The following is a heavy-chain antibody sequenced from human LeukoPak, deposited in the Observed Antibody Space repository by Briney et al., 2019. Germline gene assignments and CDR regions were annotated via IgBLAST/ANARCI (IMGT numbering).Heavy chain of an antibody. V-gene: IGHV3-30*02. J-gene: IGHJ5*02. CDR2: VRYDGNDK. CDR1: GFPFSYYG. D-gene: IGHD3-10*01. CDR3: AKDLMRDRWFGES. Sequence: GGSLRLSCAASGFPFSYYGMHWVRQAPGKGLEWVAFVRYDGNDKFYADSVKGRFAIFKDTSRNTLFLQMNSLRVEDTAVYFCAKDLMRDRWFGESWGQGTLVTVSS.